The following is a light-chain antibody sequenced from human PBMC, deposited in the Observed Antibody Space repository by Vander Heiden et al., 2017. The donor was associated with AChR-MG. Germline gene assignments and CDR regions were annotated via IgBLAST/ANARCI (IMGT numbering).Light chain of an antibody. V-gene: IGLV2-18*02. CDR3: SSYTNTIVI. CDR1: SSDVGSYNR. CDR2: EVN. Sequence: QSALTQPPSVSGSPGQSVTISCTGTSSDVGSYNRVSWYQQPPGTAPKLMIYEVNNRPSGVPDRFSGSKSGDTASLTISGLQAEDEADYYCSSYTNTIVIFGGGTKLTVL. J-gene: IGLJ2*01.